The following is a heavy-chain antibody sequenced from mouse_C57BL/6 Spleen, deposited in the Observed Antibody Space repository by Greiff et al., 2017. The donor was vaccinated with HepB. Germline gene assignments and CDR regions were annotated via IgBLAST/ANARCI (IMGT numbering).Heavy chain of an antibody. CDR3: ARGYYGSSWFAY. CDR1: GYTFTSYW. Sequence: QVHVKQPGAELVKPGASVKMSCKASGYTFTSYWITWVKQRPGQGLEWIGDIYPGSGSTNYNEKFKSKATLTVDTSSSTAYMQLSSLTSEDSAVYYCARGYYGSSWFAYWGQGTLVTVSA. CDR2: IYPGSGST. J-gene: IGHJ3*01. D-gene: IGHD1-1*01. V-gene: IGHV1-55*01.